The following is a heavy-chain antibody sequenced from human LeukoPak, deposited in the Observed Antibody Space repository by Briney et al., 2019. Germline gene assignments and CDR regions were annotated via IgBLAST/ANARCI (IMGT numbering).Heavy chain of an antibody. CDR2: IRHDGSNK. V-gene: IGHV3-30*02. D-gene: IGHD2-2*01. J-gene: IGHJ3*02. Sequence: GGSLRLSCAASGFTFSSYGMHWVRQAPGKGLEWVAFIRHDGSNKYYADSVKGRFTISRDNSKNTLYLQMNSLRAEDTAVYYCANTFGVVPAASDAFDIWGQGTMVTVSS. CDR1: GFTFSSYG. CDR3: ANTFGVVPAASDAFDI.